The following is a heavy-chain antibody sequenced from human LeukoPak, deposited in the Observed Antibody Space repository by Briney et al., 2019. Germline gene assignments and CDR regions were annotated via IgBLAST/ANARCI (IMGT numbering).Heavy chain of an antibody. Sequence: GGSLRLSCAASGFTFSSYAMSWVRQAPGKGLEWVSAISGSGGSTYYADSVKGRFTISRDNSKNTLYLQMNSLRAEDTAVYYCAKLKITMIVVVTDDAFDIWGQGTMVAVSS. D-gene: IGHD3-22*01. CDR3: AKLKITMIVVVTDDAFDI. CDR1: GFTFSSYA. CDR2: ISGSGGST. J-gene: IGHJ3*02. V-gene: IGHV3-23*01.